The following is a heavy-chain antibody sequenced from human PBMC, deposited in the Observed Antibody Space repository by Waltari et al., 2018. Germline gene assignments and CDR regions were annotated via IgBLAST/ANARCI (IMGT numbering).Heavy chain of an antibody. Sequence: QVQLVQSGAEVKKPGASVKVSCKASGYTFTNYDINWLRQATGQGLEWMGCMNPNTGNTGYAQKFRGRVTMTRSTSISTAYMELSSLRSEDTAVYYCGRAPHGVTMLGYWGQGTLVTVSS. CDR2: MNPNTGNT. J-gene: IGHJ4*02. V-gene: IGHV1-8*01. CDR3: GRAPHGVTMLGY. D-gene: IGHD2-21*02. CDR1: GYTFTNYD.